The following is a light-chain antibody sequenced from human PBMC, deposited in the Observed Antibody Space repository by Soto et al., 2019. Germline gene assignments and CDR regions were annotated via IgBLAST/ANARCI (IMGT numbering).Light chain of an antibody. Sequence: EIVLTQSPGTLSLSPGERATLSCRASQSVSSSFLAWYQQKPGQAPRLPIYGASSRATGIPDRFSGSGSGTDFTLTISRLETEDFAVYFCQQYDNSPITFGQGTRLGIK. J-gene: IGKJ5*01. CDR3: QQYDNSPIT. CDR2: GAS. CDR1: QSVSSSF. V-gene: IGKV3-20*01.